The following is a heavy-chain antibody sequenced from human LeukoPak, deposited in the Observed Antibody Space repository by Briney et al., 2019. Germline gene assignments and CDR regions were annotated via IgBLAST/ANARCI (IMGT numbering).Heavy chain of an antibody. V-gene: IGHV4-59*01. J-gene: IGHJ3*02. CDR2: IYYSGST. D-gene: IGHD3-9*01. CDR3: AGSGYHDAFDI. Sequence: SETLSLTCTVSGGSISSYHWSWIRQPPGKGLEWIGYIYYSGSTNYNPSLKSRVTISVDTSKNQFSLKLSSVTAADTAVYYCAGSGYHDAFDIWGQGTMVTVSS. CDR1: GGSISSYH.